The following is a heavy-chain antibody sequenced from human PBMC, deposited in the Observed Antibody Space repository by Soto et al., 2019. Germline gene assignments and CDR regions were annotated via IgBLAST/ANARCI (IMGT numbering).Heavy chain of an antibody. CDR2: IYYSGST. Sequence: SETLSLTCTVSGGSIISSSYCCFWIRQPPGKGLELIGSIYYSGSTYYNPSLKSRVTISVDTSKNQFSLKLSSVTAADTAVYYCASKQQLDIDYWGQGTLVTVSS. J-gene: IGHJ4*02. CDR3: ASKQQLDIDY. CDR1: GGSIISSSYC. D-gene: IGHD6-13*01. V-gene: IGHV4-39*01.